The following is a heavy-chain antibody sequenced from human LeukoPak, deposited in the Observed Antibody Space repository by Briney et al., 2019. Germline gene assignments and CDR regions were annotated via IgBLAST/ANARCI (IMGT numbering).Heavy chain of an antibody. J-gene: IGHJ6*03. D-gene: IGHD1-1*01. CDR1: GYTFTGYY. V-gene: IGHV1-2*02. Sequence: ASVKVSCKASGYTFTGYYMHWVRQAPGQGLEWMGWINPNSGGTNYAQKFQGRVTMTRDTSISTAYMELSRLRSDDTAVYYCAGEKRGYYYYYYMDVWGKGTTVTVSS. CDR3: AGEKRGYYYYYYMDV. CDR2: INPNSGGT.